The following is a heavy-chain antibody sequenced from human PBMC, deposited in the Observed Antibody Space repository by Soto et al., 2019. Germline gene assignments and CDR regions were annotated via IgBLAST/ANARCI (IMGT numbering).Heavy chain of an antibody. D-gene: IGHD3-16*02. V-gene: IGHV3-23*01. J-gene: IGHJ6*02. Sequence: GGSLRLSCAASGFTFSSYAMSWVRQAPGKGLEWVSAFSGSGGSTYYADSVKGRFTISRDNSKNTLYLQMNSLRAEDTAVYYCAKDPMITFGGVIDPATYYYGMDVWGQGTTVTVSS. CDR3: AKDPMITFGGVIDPATYYYGMDV. CDR1: GFTFSSYA. CDR2: FSGSGGST.